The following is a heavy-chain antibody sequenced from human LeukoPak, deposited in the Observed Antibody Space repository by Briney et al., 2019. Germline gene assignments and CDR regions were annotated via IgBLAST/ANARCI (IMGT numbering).Heavy chain of an antibody. V-gene: IGHV3-11*01. D-gene: IGHD2-15*01. CDR3: ATYCSGGRCYPTFDY. Sequence: GGSLRLSCAASGFTFSDYYMSWIRRAPGKGLEWVSYISSSGSTIYYADSVKGRFTISRDNAKNSLYLQMNSLRAEDTAVYYCATYCSGGRCYPTFDYWGQGTLVTVSS. J-gene: IGHJ4*02. CDR2: ISSSGSTI. CDR1: GFTFSDYY.